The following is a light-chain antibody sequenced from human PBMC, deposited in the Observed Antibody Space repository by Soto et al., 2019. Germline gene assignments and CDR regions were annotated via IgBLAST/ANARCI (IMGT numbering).Light chain of an antibody. CDR3: QQHSSSSPYT. CDR2: KAS. J-gene: IGKJ2*01. CDR1: QSISSW. Sequence: DVQMTLSPSTLSASVGDRVTITCRASQSISSWLAWYQQKPGKAPNLLIYKASTLGSGVPSRFSGGGSGTEFTLTISSLQPDDFATYYCQQHSSSSPYTFGQGTKLEIK. V-gene: IGKV1-5*03.